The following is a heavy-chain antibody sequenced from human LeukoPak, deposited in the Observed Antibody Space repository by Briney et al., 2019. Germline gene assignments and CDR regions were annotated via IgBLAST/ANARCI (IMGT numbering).Heavy chain of an antibody. Sequence: ASVTVSCKASGYTFTSYYMHWVRQAPGQGLEWMGWISAYNGNTNYAQKLQGRVTMTTDTSTSTAYMELRSLRSDDTAVYYCARDLDSSEGVSFDYWGQGTLVTVSS. V-gene: IGHV1-18*04. CDR2: ISAYNGNT. CDR1: GYTFTSYY. J-gene: IGHJ4*02. D-gene: IGHD6-6*01. CDR3: ARDLDSSEGVSFDY.